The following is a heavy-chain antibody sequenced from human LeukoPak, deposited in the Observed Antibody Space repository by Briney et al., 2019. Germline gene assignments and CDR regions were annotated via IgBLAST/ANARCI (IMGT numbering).Heavy chain of an antibody. D-gene: IGHD2-15*01. J-gene: IGHJ4*02. CDR2: ISWNSGSI. Sequence: PGGSLRLSCAASGFTFDDYAMHWVRQAPGKGLEWVSGISWNSGSIGYADSVKGRFTISRDNAKNSLYLQMNSLRAEDTAVYYCARDYCSGPKCYFIDYWGQGALVTVSS. V-gene: IGHV3-9*01. CDR1: GFTFDDYA. CDR3: ARDYCSGPKCYFIDY.